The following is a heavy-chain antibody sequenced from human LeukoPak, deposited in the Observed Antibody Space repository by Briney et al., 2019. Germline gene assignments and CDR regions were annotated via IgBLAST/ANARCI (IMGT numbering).Heavy chain of an antibody. CDR3: ARGPGIAATVHFDY. CDR2: ISGSGGTT. CDR1: GFTFSSYA. Sequence: PGGSLRLSCAASGFTFSSYAMSWVRQAPGKGLEWVSAISGSGGTTYYADSVKGRFTISRDNSKNTLYLQMNSLRAEDTAVYYCARGPGIAATVHFDYWGQGTLVTVSS. D-gene: IGHD6-13*01. V-gene: IGHV3-23*01. J-gene: IGHJ4*02.